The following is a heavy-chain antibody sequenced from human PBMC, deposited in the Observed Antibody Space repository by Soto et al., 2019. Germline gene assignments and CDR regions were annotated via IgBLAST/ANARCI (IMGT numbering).Heavy chain of an antibody. Sequence: SETLSLTCTVSGGSISSYYRSWIRQPPGKGLEWIGYIYYSGSTNYNPSLKSRVTISVDTSKNQFSLKLSSVTAADTAVYYCARGGYDFWSGYYSSIYGMDVWGQGTTVTVSS. CDR3: ARGGYDFWSGYYSSIYGMDV. V-gene: IGHV4-59*01. D-gene: IGHD3-3*01. J-gene: IGHJ6*02. CDR1: GGSISSYY. CDR2: IYYSGST.